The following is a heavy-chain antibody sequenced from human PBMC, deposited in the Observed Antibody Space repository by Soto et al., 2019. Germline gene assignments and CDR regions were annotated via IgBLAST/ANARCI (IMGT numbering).Heavy chain of an antibody. J-gene: IGHJ4*02. Sequence: ASVKVSCKASGGTFSSYAISWVRQAPGQGLEWMGGIIPIFGTANYAQKFQGRVTITADKSTSTAYMELSRLRSDDTAVYYCAKHRVQYSGSYSFDYWGQGTLVTVSS. V-gene: IGHV1-69*06. CDR2: IIPIFGTA. CDR1: GGTFSSYA. CDR3: AKHRVQYSGSYSFDY. D-gene: IGHD1-26*01.